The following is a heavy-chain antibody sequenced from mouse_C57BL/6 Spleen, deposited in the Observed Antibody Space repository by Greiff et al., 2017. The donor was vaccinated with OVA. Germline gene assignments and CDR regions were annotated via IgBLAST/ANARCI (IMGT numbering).Heavy chain of an antibody. D-gene: IGHD2-3*01. V-gene: IGHV5-6*01. CDR1: GFTFSSYG. CDR3: ARQGLLYAMDY. Sequence: EVQRVESGGDLVKPGGSLKLSCAASGFTFSSYGMSWVRQTPDKRLEWVATIGSGGSYTYYPDSVKGRFTISRDNAKNTLYLQMSSLKSEDTAMYYCARQGLLYAMDYWGQGTSVTVSS. CDR2: IGSGGSYT. J-gene: IGHJ4*01.